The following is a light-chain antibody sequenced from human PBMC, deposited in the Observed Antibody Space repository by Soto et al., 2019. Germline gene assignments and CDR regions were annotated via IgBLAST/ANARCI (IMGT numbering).Light chain of an antibody. CDR1: QSVSSD. J-gene: IGKJ4*01. CDR3: QQRTNWPPLT. CDR2: DAS. Sequence: EIVLTQSPATLSLSPGERATFSCRASQSVSSDLVWYQQKPGQAPRLLIYDASNRATGVPARFSGSGSGTDFTLTISSPEPEDFAVYYCQQRTNWPPLTFGGGTKVEIK. V-gene: IGKV3-11*01.